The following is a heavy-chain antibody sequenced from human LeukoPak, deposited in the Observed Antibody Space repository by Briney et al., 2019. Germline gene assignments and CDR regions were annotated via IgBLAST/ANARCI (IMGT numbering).Heavy chain of an antibody. V-gene: IGHV1-18*01. J-gene: IGHJ5*02. CDR3: ARDRQVHSSGWYWWFDP. D-gene: IGHD6-19*01. Sequence: ASVKVSCKASGYTFTSYGISRVRQAPGQGLEWMGWISAYNGNTNYAQKLQGRVTMTTDTSTSTAYMELRSLRSDDTAVYYCARDRQVHSSGWYWWFDPWGQGTLVTVSS. CDR1: GYTFTSYG. CDR2: ISAYNGNT.